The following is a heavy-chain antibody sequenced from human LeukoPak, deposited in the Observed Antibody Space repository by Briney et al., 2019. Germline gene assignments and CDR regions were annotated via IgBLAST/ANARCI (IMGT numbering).Heavy chain of an antibody. CDR1: GGSFSSGGYY. D-gene: IGHD1-26*01. V-gene: IGHV4-31*03. CDR3: VRDSGSYYFDY. CDR2: ISYSGST. Sequence: SQTLSLTCTVSGGSFSSGGYYWSWIRQHPGKGLEWIGYISYSGSTHYNPSLKSRVTISVDTSKNQFSLKLSSVTAADTAVYYCVRDSGSYYFDYWGQGTPVTVSS. J-gene: IGHJ4*02.